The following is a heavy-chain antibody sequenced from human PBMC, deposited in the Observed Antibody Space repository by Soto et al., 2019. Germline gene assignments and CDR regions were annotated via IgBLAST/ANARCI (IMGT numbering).Heavy chain of an antibody. CDR1: GGSISSGTYY. J-gene: IGHJ4*02. CDR2: ISGSGST. CDR3: ARDQGYTYGYSFDF. V-gene: IGHV4-31*03. D-gene: IGHD5-18*01. Sequence: QVQLQESGPGLVKPSQALALTCTVSGGSISSGTYYWSWIRQHPGQGLEWIGYISGSGSTYYSPSLKSRVIMSLDTSENQFSLRLTSVTAADTAVYYCARDQGYTYGYSFDFWGQGALVTVSS.